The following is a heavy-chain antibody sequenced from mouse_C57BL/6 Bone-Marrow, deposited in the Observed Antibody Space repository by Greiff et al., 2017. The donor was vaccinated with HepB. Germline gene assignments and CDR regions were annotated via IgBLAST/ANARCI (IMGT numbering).Heavy chain of an antibody. Sequence: EVQRVESGTVLARPGASVKMSCKTSGYTFTSYWMHWVKQRPGQGLEWIGAIYPGNSDTSYNQKFKGKAKLTAVTSASTAYMELSSLTNEDSAVYYCTRSHYSNYCAMDYWGQGTSVTVSS. CDR2: IYPGNSDT. CDR1: GYTFTSYW. V-gene: IGHV1-5*01. D-gene: IGHD2-5*01. J-gene: IGHJ4*01. CDR3: TRSHYSNYCAMDY.